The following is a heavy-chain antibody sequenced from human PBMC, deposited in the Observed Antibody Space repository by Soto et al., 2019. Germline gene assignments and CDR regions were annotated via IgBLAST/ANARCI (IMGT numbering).Heavy chain of an antibody. D-gene: IGHD6-6*01. J-gene: IGHJ5*02. CDR2: TYYRSKWYN. Sequence: PSQTLSLTCAISGGSVSSNSAAWNWIRQSPSRGLEWLGRTYYRSKWYNDYAVSVKSRITINPDTSKNQFSLQLNSVTPEDTAVYFCARTLSSSAENWFDPWGQRTLVTVSS. CDR1: GGSVSSNSAA. CDR3: ARTLSSSAENWFDP. V-gene: IGHV6-1*01.